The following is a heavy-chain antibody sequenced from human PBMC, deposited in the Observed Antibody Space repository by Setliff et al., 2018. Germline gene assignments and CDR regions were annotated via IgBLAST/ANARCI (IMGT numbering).Heavy chain of an antibody. V-gene: IGHV3-30*02. J-gene: IGHJ6*02. CDR2: IRYDGSSA. CDR1: GFTFSNYG. D-gene: IGHD3-9*01. Sequence: GGSLRLSCAASGFTFSNYGMHWVRQAPGKGLEWVAFIRYDGSSAMYADSVKGRFTMSRDNAKNTLYLQMNSLRAEDTAVYYCARAYYGTVNGYSSYYGLDVWGQGTTVTVSS. CDR3: ARAYYGTVNGYSSYYGLDV.